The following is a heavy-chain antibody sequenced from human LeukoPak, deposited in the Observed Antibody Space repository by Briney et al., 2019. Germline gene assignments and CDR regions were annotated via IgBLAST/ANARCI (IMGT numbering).Heavy chain of an antibody. V-gene: IGHV3-7*01. CDR3: ARMVRETDY. D-gene: IGHD3-10*01. J-gene: IGHJ4*01. Sequence: GGSLRLSCAASGFTFSNFWMSWVRQTPGKGLEWVANIKQDGSETYHVDSVKGRFTISRDNAKNSLYLQMNSLRAEDTAVYYCARMVRETDYWGHGTLVIVSS. CDR2: IKQDGSET. CDR1: GFTFSNFW.